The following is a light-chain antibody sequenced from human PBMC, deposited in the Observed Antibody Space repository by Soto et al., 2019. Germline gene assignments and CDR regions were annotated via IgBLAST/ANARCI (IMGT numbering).Light chain of an antibody. V-gene: IGKV1-33*01. Sequence: DIQMTQSPSSLSASVGDRVTITCQASQDISNYLNWYQQKPGKAPKLLIYDASNLETGVPSRFSGSGSGTDFTFTISSLQPEDIATYYCQQYDNLPPVTVCQGTRLEIK. J-gene: IGKJ5*01. CDR1: QDISNY. CDR3: QQYDNLPPVT. CDR2: DAS.